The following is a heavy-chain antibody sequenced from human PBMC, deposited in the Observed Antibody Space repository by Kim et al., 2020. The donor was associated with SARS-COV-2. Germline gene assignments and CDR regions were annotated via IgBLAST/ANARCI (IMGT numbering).Heavy chain of an antibody. CDR3: ARDGNLAGDISVY. J-gene: IGHJ4*02. D-gene: IGHD2-15*01. Sequence: YAQKFQGRGTITADESTSTAYMELSSLRSEDTAVYYCARDGNLAGDISVYWGQGTLVTVSS. V-gene: IGHV1-69*01.